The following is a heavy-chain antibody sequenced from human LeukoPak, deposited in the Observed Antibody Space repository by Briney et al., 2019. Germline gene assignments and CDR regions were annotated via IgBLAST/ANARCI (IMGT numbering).Heavy chain of an antibody. CDR3: ARAGYSSGWYWFDP. CDR1: GYTFTGYY. V-gene: IGHV1-2*02. Sequence: GASVKVSCKASGYTFTGYYMHWVRQASGQGLEWMGWINPNSGGTNYAQKFQGRVTMTRDTSISTAYMELSRLRSDDTAVYYCARAGYSSGWYWFDPWGQGTLVTVSS. D-gene: IGHD6-19*01. J-gene: IGHJ5*02. CDR2: INPNSGGT.